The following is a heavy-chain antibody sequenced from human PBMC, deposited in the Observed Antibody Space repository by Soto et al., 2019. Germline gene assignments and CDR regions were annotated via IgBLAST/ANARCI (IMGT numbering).Heavy chain of an antibody. CDR3: ARDIGYCSGGSCYGGEFDY. J-gene: IGHJ4*02. V-gene: IGHV3-48*01. Sequence: PGGSLRLSCTASGFTFSSYSMNWVRQAPGKGLEWVSYISSSTSTIYYADSVKGRFTISRDNAKNSLYLQMNSLRAEDTAVYYCARDIGYCSGGSCYGGEFDYWGQGTLVTVSS. CDR1: GFTFSSYS. CDR2: ISSSTSTI. D-gene: IGHD2-15*01.